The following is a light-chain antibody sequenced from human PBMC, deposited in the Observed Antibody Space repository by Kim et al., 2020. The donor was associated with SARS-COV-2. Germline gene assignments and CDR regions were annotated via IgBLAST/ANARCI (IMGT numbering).Light chain of an antibody. J-gene: IGKJ1*01. Sequence: DIQMTQSPSTLSASVGDTVTITCRASQSISTWLAWYQQKPGKAPKLLIHDVSTLESGVPSRFSGSGSGTGFTLTITSLEPDDFATYYCQKYNSYFPTFGQGTKVDIK. V-gene: IGKV1-5*01. CDR3: QKYNSYFPT. CDR2: DVS. CDR1: QSISTW.